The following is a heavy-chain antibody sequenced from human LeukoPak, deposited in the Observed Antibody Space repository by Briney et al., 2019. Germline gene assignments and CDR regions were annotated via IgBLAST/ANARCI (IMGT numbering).Heavy chain of an antibody. D-gene: IGHD3-10*01. CDR3: AKGSSASYYGGYFDS. V-gene: IGHV3-23*01. J-gene: IGHJ4*02. CDR1: GFTFTKYA. CDR2: ISGSGDST. Sequence: GGSLRLSCAASGFTFTKYAMTWVRQAPGKGLEWVSTISGSGDSTYYADSVKGRFPIPRDNSNNTVYLQMDRLRAEDTGLYYCAKGSSASYYGGYFDSWGQGTLVTVSS.